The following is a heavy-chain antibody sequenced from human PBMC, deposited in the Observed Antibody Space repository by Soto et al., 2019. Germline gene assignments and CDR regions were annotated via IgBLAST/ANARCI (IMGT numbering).Heavy chain of an antibody. D-gene: IGHD2-2*01. CDR1: GGSISSSSYY. V-gene: IGHV4-39*01. CDR3: ARSSCSSTSCYVGWFDP. J-gene: IGHJ5*02. CDR2: IYYSGST. Sequence: QLQLQESRPGLVKPSETLSLTCTVSGGSISSSSYYLGWIRQPPGKGLEWIGSIYYSGSTYYNPSLKSRVPIPVDTSNNQFSLKLSSVTAADTAVYYCARSSCSSTSCYVGWFDPWGQGTLVTVSS.